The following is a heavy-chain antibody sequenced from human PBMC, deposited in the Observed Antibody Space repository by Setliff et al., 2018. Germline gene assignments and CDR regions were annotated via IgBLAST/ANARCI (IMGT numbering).Heavy chain of an antibody. D-gene: IGHD2-21*02. CDR1: GGTFSSYA. J-gene: IGHJ6*02. CDR3: ARAPDCGGDCYAPTPKYYYYYYGMDV. V-gene: IGHV1-69*05. CDR2: IIPIFGTA. Sequence: SVKVSCKASGGTFSSYAISWVRQAPGQGLEWMGGIIPIFGTANYAQKFQGRVTITRDTSASTVYMELSSLRSEDTAVYYCARAPDCGGDCYAPTPKYYYYYYGMDVWGQGTTVTVSS.